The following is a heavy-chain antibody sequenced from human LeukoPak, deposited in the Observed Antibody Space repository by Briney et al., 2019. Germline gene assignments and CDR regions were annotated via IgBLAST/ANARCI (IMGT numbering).Heavy chain of an antibody. CDR3: SLAPPDWGTTNWFYP. CDR2: MYSSGIA. CDR1: GGSLSAYY. Sequence: SETLSLTCTVSGGSLSAYYSNWVWHRPGKGLGWIGFMYSSGIASTNPSPSRRVTISLDTSTTKFSLTLTFVPAAATAVSYFSLAPPDWGTTNWFYPSGAGTPLTASPQ. V-gene: IGHV4-59*01. J-gene: IGHJ5*02. D-gene: IGHD1-14*01.